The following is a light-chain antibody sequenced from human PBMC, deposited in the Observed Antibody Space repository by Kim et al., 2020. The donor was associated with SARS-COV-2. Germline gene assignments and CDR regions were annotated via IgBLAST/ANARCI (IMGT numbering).Light chain of an antibody. J-gene: IGLJ2*01. CDR2: RDS. Sequence: LGQTARITCGGNNIGSKNVHWYQQKPGQAPVLVIYRDSNRPSGIPERFSGSNSGNTATLTISRAQAGDEADYYCQVWDSSTAYVVFGGGTQLTVL. CDR3: QVWDSSTAYVV. CDR1: NIGSKN. V-gene: IGLV3-9*01.